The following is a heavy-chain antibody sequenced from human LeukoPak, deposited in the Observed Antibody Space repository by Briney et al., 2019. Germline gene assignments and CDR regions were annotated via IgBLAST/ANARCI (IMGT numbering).Heavy chain of an antibody. J-gene: IGHJ5*02. CDR1: GFTFSSYA. CDR2: ISYDGSSK. V-gene: IGHV3-30-3*01. D-gene: IGHD3-10*01. CDR3: ARNPAAWFGELSSWFDP. Sequence: GGSLRLSCAASGFTFSSYAMHWVRQAPGKGLEWVAVISYDGSSKCYADSVKGRFTISRDNSENTLYLQMSSLKTDDSAVFYCARNPAAWFGELSSWFDPWGQGTLVTVSS.